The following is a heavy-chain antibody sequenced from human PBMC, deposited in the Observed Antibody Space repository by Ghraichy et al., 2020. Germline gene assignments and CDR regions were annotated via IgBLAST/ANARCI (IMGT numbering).Heavy chain of an antibody. V-gene: IGHV3-66*01. CDR3: ATSPSVGY. D-gene: IGHD4-23*01. Sequence: GESLNISCAASGFTVSSNYMTWVRQAPGKGLECVSVIFSGGATSYADSVKGRFTISRDGSKKTLYLQMNSLRLEDTGVYYCATSPSVGYWGQGTLLTVSS. CDR1: GFTVSSNY. CDR2: IFSGGAT. J-gene: IGHJ4*02.